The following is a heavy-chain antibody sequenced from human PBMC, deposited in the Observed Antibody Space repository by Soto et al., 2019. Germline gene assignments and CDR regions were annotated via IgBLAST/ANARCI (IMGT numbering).Heavy chain of an antibody. CDR1: GDSITSGGYF. V-gene: IGHV4-31*03. CDR3: ARDLRGRGSGRFDP. Sequence: QVQLQETGPGLVKPSQTLSLTCTLSGDSITSGGYFWTWIRQHPGKGLEWIGCLYYTGVTFYNPSLKRRLSISVDTSKNQFSLNLRSVTAADTAIYYCARDLRGRGSGRFDPWGQGTLVTVSS. CDR2: LYYTGVT. J-gene: IGHJ5*02. D-gene: IGHD3-10*01.